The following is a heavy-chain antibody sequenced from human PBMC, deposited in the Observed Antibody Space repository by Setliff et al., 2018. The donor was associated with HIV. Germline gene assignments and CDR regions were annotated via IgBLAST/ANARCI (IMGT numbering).Heavy chain of an antibody. V-gene: IGHV3-23*03. CDR1: GFTFSTYD. CDR3: ARARSRQLVSTAPPYHFDY. Sequence: GGSLRLSCAASGFTFSTYDMTWVRQAPWKGLEWVSLINGGGNYIQYADSVKGRFTISRDDAKNTVYLQMNSLRVDDTALYYCARARSRQLVSTAPPYHFDYWGRGTLVTVSS. D-gene: IGHD6-13*01. CDR2: INGGGNYI. J-gene: IGHJ4*01.